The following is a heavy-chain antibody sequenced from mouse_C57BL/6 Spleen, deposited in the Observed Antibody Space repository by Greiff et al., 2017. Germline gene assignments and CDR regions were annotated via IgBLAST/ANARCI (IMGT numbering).Heavy chain of an antibody. CDR3: ARTSPGEYYGSSDWYFDV. Sequence: EVQLQQSGPELVKPGASVKISCKASGYTFTDYYMNWVKQSHGKSLEWIGDINPNNGGTSYNQQFKGKATLTVDKSSSTAYMELRSLTSEDSAVYYCARTSPGEYYGSSDWYFDVWGTGTTVTVSS. J-gene: IGHJ1*03. CDR1: GYTFTDYY. D-gene: IGHD1-1*01. V-gene: IGHV1-26*01. CDR2: INPNNGGT.